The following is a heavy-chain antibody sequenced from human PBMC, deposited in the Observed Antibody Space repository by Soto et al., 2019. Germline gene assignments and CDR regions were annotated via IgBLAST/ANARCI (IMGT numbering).Heavy chain of an antibody. J-gene: IGHJ4*02. CDR3: ARSIVVVTALDY. D-gene: IGHD2-21*02. CDR1: GYTFTSYA. Sequence: QVQLVQSGAEEKKPGASVKVSCKASGYTFTSYAMHWVRQAPGQRLEWMGWINAGNGNTKYSQKFQGRVTITRDTSGSTGYMELSSLRSEDTAVYYCARSIVVVTALDYWGQGTLGTVSS. CDR2: INAGNGNT. V-gene: IGHV1-3*05.